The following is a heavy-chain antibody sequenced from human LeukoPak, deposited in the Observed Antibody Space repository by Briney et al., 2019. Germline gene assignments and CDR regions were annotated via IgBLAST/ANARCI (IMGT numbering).Heavy chain of an antibody. J-gene: IGHJ5*02. D-gene: IGHD6-13*01. V-gene: IGHV1-69-2*01. CDR3: ASCIAAAYNWFDP. CDR2: VDPEDGET. CDR1: GYTFTDYY. Sequence: ASVKVSCKVSGYTFTDYYMHWVQQAPGKGLEWMGLVDPEDGETIYAEKFQGRVTITADTSTDTAYMELSSLRSEDTAVCYCASCIAAAYNWFDPWGQGTLVTVSS.